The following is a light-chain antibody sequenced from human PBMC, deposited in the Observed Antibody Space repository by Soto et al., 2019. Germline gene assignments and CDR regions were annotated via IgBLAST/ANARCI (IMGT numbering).Light chain of an antibody. CDR1: QTVSSRF. CDR3: KQYATSPLT. CDR2: GAL. J-gene: IGKJ4*01. V-gene: IGKV3-20*01. Sequence: EIVMTQSPATLSVSPGERASLSCRASQTVSSRFLAWYQQKPGQAPRLLIYGALSRATGIPDRFSGSGSGTDFTLTTSSLEPEDFALYYCKQYATSPLTFGGGTKV.